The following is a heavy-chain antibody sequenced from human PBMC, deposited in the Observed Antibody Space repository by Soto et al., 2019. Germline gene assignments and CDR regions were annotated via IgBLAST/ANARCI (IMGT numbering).Heavy chain of an antibody. CDR2: IYPGDSDT. V-gene: IGHV5-51*01. CDR3: ARGALQWLGYFDY. CDR1: GYSFTRYW. D-gene: IGHD6-19*01. J-gene: IGHJ4*02. Sequence: PGESLKLSCTGSGYSFTRYWIGWVRQMPGKGLGWMGIIYPGDSDTRYSPSFQGQVTISADKSISTAYLQWSSLKASDTAMYYCARGALQWLGYFDYWGQGTLVTVSS.